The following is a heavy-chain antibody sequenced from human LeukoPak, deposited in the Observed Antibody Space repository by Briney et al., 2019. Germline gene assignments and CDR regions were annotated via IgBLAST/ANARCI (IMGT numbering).Heavy chain of an antibody. CDR3: AKVSIAAADTLRNYDY. Sequence: GGSLRLSCVVSGFTFSNYVMSWVRQAPGKGLEWVSVISGGGSTTYYADSVKGRFTISRDNSKNTLYLQMIGLRADDTAIYYCAKVSIAAADTLRNYDYWGQGTLVTVSS. J-gene: IGHJ4*02. CDR2: ISGGGSTT. D-gene: IGHD6-13*01. V-gene: IGHV3-23*01. CDR1: GFTFSNYV.